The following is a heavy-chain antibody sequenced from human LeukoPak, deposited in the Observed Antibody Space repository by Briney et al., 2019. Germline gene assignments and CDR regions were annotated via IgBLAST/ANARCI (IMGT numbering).Heavy chain of an antibody. Sequence: SETLSLTCAVYGGSFSAYYWSWIRQPPGKGLEWIGEINHSGSTNYNPSLKSRVAISVDTSKNQFSLKLSSVTAADTAVYYCASLATNSMYYYDSTPVDYWGQGTLVTVSS. D-gene: IGHD3-22*01. CDR2: INHSGST. J-gene: IGHJ4*02. CDR3: ASLATNSMYYYDSTPVDY. CDR1: GGSFSAYY. V-gene: IGHV4-34*01.